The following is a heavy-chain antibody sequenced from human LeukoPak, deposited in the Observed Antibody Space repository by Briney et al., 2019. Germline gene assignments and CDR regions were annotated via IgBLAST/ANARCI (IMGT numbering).Heavy chain of an antibody. CDR2: VWAAGTNK. Sequence: GPSLRLCCAASGFTFSTSGMHWVRHAPATGPEWVAVVWAAGTNKYYAGSGKGRFSISRDNSKNTLFLEMNSLRAEDTAVYHCARVRRDCSGGSCYGYGVDVWGQGTTVTVSS. V-gene: IGHV3-33*01. D-gene: IGHD2-15*01. CDR3: ARVRRDCSGGSCYGYGVDV. CDR1: GFTFSTSG. J-gene: IGHJ6*02.